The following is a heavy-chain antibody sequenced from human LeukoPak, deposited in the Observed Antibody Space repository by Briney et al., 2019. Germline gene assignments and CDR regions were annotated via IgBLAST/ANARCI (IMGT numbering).Heavy chain of an antibody. CDR3: AQDHSSSWPGYFDY. CDR2: ISGSGGST. D-gene: IGHD6-13*01. CDR1: GFTFSSYG. J-gene: IGHJ4*02. Sequence: GGSLRLSCAASGFTFSSYGMHWVRQAPGKGLEWVSAISGSGGSTYYADSVKGRFTISRDNSKNTLYLQMNSLRAEDTAVYYCAQDHSSSWPGYFDYWGQGTLVTVSS. V-gene: IGHV3-23*01.